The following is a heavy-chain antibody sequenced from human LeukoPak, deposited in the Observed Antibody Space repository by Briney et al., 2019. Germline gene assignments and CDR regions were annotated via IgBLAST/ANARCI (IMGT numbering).Heavy chain of an antibody. CDR3: AEGGDVYYYDSSGYYYDY. J-gene: IGHJ4*02. CDR2: ISGSGGST. Sequence: GGSLRLSCTASGFPSSSYGMHWVRQAPGKGLEWVSAISGSGGSTYYADSVKGRFTISRDNSKNTLYLQMNSLRAEDTAVYYCAEGGDVYYYDSSGYYYDYWGQGTLVTVSS. CDR1: GFPSSSYG. V-gene: IGHV3-23*01. D-gene: IGHD3-22*01.